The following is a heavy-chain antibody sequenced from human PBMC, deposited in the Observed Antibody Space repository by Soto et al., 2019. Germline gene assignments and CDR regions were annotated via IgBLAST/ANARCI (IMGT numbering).Heavy chain of an antibody. V-gene: IGHV3-30-3*01. J-gene: IGHJ4*02. CDR1: GFTFSSYA. D-gene: IGHD4-4*01. Sequence: QVQLVESGGGVVQPGRSLRLSCAASGFTFSSYAMHWVRQAPGKGLEWVAGISYDGSNKYYADSVKGRFTISRDNSKNTLYLQMNSLRAEDTAVYYCARGGFNDYCNYRANYFDYWGQGTLVTVSS. CDR3: ARGGFNDYCNYRANYFDY. CDR2: ISYDGSNK.